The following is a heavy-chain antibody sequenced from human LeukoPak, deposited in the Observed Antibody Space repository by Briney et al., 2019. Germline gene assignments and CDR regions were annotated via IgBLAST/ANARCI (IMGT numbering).Heavy chain of an antibody. Sequence: ASVKVSCKASGYMFNIYGISWVRQAPGQGLEWMAWTSVNNGDTKYGQKFQGRVTVTTDTSTSTVYLELRRLRPDDTAVYYCVRDQYLNLMTGFDDWGQGTLVTVSS. CDR1: GYMFNIYG. CDR3: VRDQYLNLMTGFDD. J-gene: IGHJ4*02. D-gene: IGHD3-9*01. V-gene: IGHV1-18*01. CDR2: TSVNNGDT.